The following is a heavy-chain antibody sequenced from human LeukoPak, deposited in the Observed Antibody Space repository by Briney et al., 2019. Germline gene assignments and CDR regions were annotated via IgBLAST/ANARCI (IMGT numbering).Heavy chain of an antibody. CDR3: AREGIAAADINWFDP. V-gene: IGHV1-2*02. J-gene: IGHJ5*02. CDR2: FHPDCGAT. Sequence: ASVKVSCKASGYTFTIYYMHWGRRAPGQGLEWRVWFHPDCGATNCAPMYQGRVTMTGDTSISTAYLELSGMRSDATAVYYCAREGIAAADINWFDPWGQGTLVTVSS. D-gene: IGHD6-13*01. CDR1: GYTFTIYY.